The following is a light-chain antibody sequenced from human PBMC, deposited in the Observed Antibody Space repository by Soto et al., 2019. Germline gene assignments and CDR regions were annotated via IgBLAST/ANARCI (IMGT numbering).Light chain of an antibody. J-gene: IGKJ3*01. CDR1: ESVSSNY. Sequence: EIVLTQSPGTLSLSPGERATLSCRASESVSSNYLAWYQQKPGQAPRLLIYGASSRATGIPDRFSGSGSGTDFTLTISRLEREDFAVYYCQQYGSSPFTFGPGTKVDIK. CDR2: GAS. CDR3: QQYGSSPFT. V-gene: IGKV3-20*01.